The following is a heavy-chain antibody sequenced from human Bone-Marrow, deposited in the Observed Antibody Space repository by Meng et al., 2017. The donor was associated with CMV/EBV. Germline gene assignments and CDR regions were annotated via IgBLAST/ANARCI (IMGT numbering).Heavy chain of an antibody. D-gene: IGHD2-2*01. CDR1: GLTFSSYS. Sequence: GESLKISCAASGLTFSSYSMNWVRQAPGKGLEWVSSISSSSSYIYYADSVKGRFTISRDNAKNSLYLQMNSLRAEDTAVYYCARLPLRYCSSTSCYYFDYCGQGTLVTVSS. CDR3: ARLPLRYCSSTSCYYFDY. V-gene: IGHV3-21*01. J-gene: IGHJ4*02. CDR2: ISSSSSYI.